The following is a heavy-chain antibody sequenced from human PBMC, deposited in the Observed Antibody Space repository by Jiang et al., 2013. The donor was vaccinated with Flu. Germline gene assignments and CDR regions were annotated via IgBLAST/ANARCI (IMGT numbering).Heavy chain of an antibody. Sequence: QTLSLTCAISGDSVSNNSGAWNWIRQSPLRGLEWLGRTYYRSKWYNDYAVSVKGRITINPDTSKNQFSLLLSSVTPDDTAVYFCAYNSDNGYYFDYWGQGTLVTVSS. CDR2: TYYRSKWYN. CDR3: AYNSDNGYYFDY. J-gene: IGHJ4*02. V-gene: IGHV6-1*01. D-gene: IGHD1-1*01. CDR1: GDSVSNNSGA.